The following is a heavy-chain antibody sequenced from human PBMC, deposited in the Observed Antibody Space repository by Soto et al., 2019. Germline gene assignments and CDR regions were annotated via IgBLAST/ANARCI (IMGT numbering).Heavy chain of an antibody. CDR3: ARTLMVRGVKGGRWFHP. J-gene: IGHJ5*02. D-gene: IGHD3-10*01. CDR2: IDHSGST. CDR1: GGSFSGYY. Sequence: QVQLQQWGAGLLKPSETLSLTCAVYGGSFSGYYWSWIRQPPGKGLEWIGEIDHSGSTNYNPSLKSRVIITEDTSKNQFALKLSSAAAADTAVYYCARTLMVRGVKGGRWFHPWGQGTLVTFSS. V-gene: IGHV4-34*01.